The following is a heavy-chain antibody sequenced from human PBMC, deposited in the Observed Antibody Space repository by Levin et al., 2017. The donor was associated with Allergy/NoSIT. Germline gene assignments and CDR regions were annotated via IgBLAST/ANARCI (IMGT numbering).Heavy chain of an antibody. V-gene: IGHV4-61*02. Sequence: SQTLSLTCSVSGDSISRGFYYWSWIRQPAGEGLEWIGRIYVTGSTTYSPSLKSRVTISLDRSKDQVSLKINSVTAADTAIYYCARDLEGFSGYKPYCYTDVWGKGTTVTVSS. CDR2: IYVTGST. D-gene: IGHD5-12*01. J-gene: IGHJ6*03. CDR3: ARDLEGFSGYKPYCYTDV. CDR1: GDSISRGFYY.